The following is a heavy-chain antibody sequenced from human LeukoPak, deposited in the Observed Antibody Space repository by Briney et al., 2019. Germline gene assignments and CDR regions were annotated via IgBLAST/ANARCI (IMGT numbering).Heavy chain of an antibody. D-gene: IGHD3-16*01. CDR3: AGGGLTASLGY. CDR1: GGSISSSSYY. V-gene: IGHV4-39*07. CDR2: IYYSGST. J-gene: IGHJ4*02. Sequence: ASETLSLTCTVSGGSISSSSYYWGWIRQPPGKGLEWIGSIYYSGSTYYNPSLKSRVTISVDTSKNQFSLKLSSVTAADTAVYYCAGGGLTASLGYWGQGTLVTVSS.